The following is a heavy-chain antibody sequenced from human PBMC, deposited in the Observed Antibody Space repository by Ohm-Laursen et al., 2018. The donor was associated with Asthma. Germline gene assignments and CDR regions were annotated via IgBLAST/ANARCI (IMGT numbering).Heavy chain of an antibody. V-gene: IGHV3-21*01. CDR3: ARIGPEWELPGREYSLHH. D-gene: IGHD1-26*01. CDR2: ISTASTFI. J-gene: IGHJ1*01. CDR1: GYTFSRYS. Sequence: SLRLSCAASGYTFSRYSIHWVRQFPGKGLEWVASISTASTFIYYADSVRGRFTTSRDNANDLVYLQMHDLRAENTALYYCARIGPEWELPGREYSLHHWGEGTLVTVSS.